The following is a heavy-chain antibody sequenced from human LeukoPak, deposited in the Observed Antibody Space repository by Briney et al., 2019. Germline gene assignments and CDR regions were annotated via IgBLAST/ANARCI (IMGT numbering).Heavy chain of an antibody. CDR3: VRAMDV. CDR2: IKQDESEK. J-gene: IGHJ6*02. CDR1: GFTFSTYW. Sequence: GGSLRLSCAASGFTFSTYWMTWVRQAPGKGLGWVANIKQDESEKYYVDSVRGRFTISRDNAKSSVFLQMNNLRVEDTAVYYCVRAMDVWGQGTTVTVSS. V-gene: IGHV3-7*03.